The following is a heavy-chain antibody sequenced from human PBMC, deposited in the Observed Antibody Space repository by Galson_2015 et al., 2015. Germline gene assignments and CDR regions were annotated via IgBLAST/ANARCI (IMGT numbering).Heavy chain of an antibody. CDR3: AKSGTGSYYYYYMDV. CDR2: ISGSGGTK. D-gene: IGHD6-13*01. CDR1: GFTFSNYA. Sequence: SLRLSCAAAGFTFSNYAMSWVRQAPGKGLEWVSGISGSGGTKYYADSLKGRFTISRDNSKNTLYLQMNSLRAEDTAIYYCAKSGTGSYYYYYMDVWGTGTTVTVSS. J-gene: IGHJ6*03. V-gene: IGHV3-23*01.